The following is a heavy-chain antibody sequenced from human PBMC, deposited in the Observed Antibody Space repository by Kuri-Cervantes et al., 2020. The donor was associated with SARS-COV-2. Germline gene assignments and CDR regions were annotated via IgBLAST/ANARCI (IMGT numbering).Heavy chain of an antibody. CDR3: NGDSSSWYRVDY. J-gene: IGHJ4*02. CDR2: IYTSGST. Sequence: GSLRLSCTVSGGSISSYYWSWIRQPAGKGLEWIGRIYTSGSTNYNPSLKSRVTISVDTSKNQFSLKLSSVTAADTAVYYCNGDSSSWYRVDYWGQGTLVTVSS. V-gene: IGHV4-4*07. CDR1: GGSISSYY. D-gene: IGHD6-13*01.